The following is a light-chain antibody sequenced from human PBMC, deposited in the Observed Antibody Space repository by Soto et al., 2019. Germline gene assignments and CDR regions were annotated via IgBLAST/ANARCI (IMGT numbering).Light chain of an antibody. V-gene: IGKV3-11*01. CDR1: QSVSSN. CDR2: EAS. J-gene: IGKJ1*01. CDR3: QHRSNWPRT. Sequence: EIVLIQSPATLSLSPGERATLSCRASQSVSSNLAWYQQKPGQAPRLLIYEASNRATAIPARFSGSGSGTDFTLTISSLEPEDFAVYYCQHRSNWPRTFGQGTKVEIK.